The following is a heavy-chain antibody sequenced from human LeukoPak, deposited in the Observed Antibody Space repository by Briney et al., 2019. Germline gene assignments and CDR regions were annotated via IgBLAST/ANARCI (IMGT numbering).Heavy chain of an antibody. V-gene: IGHV4-4*07. D-gene: IGHD1-26*01. CDR2: IHTSGST. CDR1: GGSISSYY. Sequence: SETLSLTCTASGGSISSYYWSWIRQPAGKGLEWIGRIHTSGSTTYNSSLKSRVTISLDTSKNHFSLRLSSVTAADTAVYYCARDREVGATGYYFDYWGQGTLVTVSS. J-gene: IGHJ4*02. CDR3: ARDREVGATGYYFDY.